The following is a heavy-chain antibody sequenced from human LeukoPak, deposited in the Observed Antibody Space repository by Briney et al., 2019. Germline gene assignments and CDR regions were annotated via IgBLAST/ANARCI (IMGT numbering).Heavy chain of an antibody. CDR3: AKRSDYGANGNYFDY. CDR1: GFAFSSYA. D-gene: IGHD4-23*01. Sequence: GGSLRLSCAASGFAFSSYAMSWVRQAPGEGLEWVSATSTSGGSTYYADSVKGRFTISRDNSKNTLYLQMNSLRAEDTAVYYCAKRSDYGANGNYFDYWGQGDLVTVSS. J-gene: IGHJ4*02. V-gene: IGHV3-23*01. CDR2: TSTSGGST.